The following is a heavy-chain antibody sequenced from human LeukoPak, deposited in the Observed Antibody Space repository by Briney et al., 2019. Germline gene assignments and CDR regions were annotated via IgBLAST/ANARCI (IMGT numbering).Heavy chain of an antibody. J-gene: IGHJ4*02. CDR2: ISSSSNST. CDR1: GFPFSSYS. Sequence: GGSLTLSCAASGFPFSSYSMNWLRQAPGKGLAWVSSISSSSNSTYYADSVKGRFTITRDNAKVLLYLQMNDLRAEDTAVYYCARERGEYCSGGSSYRAGEFDYWGQGTLVTVSS. CDR3: ARERGEYCSGGSSYRAGEFDY. D-gene: IGHD2-15*01. V-gene: IGHV3-21*01.